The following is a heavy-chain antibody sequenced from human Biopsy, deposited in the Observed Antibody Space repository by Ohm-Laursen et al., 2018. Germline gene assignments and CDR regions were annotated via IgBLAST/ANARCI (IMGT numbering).Heavy chain of an antibody. V-gene: IGHV3-9*01. Sequence: SLRLSCAASGFIFDDYAMYWVRQVPGKGLEWVSGISGSSNNIIYADSVRGRFTISRDNAKSSLYLEMNSLRSEDTAFYYCTKRRTAVRPFDSWGHGTLVTVSS. CDR3: TKRRTAVRPFDS. CDR1: GFIFDDYA. D-gene: IGHD6-25*01. J-gene: IGHJ4*01. CDR2: ISGSSNNI.